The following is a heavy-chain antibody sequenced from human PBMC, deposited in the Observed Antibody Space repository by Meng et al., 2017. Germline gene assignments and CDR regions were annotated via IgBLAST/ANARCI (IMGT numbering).Heavy chain of an antibody. J-gene: IGHJ5*02. CDR2: IYYSGST. Sequence: QGQLQGAGPGLVKPPQTLSLTCTVSGGSISSGGYSWSWIRQHPGKGLEWIGYIYYSGSTYYNPSLKSLVTISVDTSKNQFSLKLSSVTAADTAVYYCARADRRVGSYGPNWFDPWGQGTLVTVSS. CDR1: GGSISSGGYS. D-gene: IGHD5-18*01. V-gene: IGHV4-31*01. CDR3: ARADRRVGSYGPNWFDP.